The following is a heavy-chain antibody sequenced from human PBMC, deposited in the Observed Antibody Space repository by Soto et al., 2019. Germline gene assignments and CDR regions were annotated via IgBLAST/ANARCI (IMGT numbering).Heavy chain of an antibody. CDR2: IKHSGST. CDR1: GGSFSGYY. D-gene: IGHD2-2*01. Sequence: QVQLQQWGAGLLKPSETLSLTCAVYGGSFSGYYWSWIRQPPGKGLEWIGEIKHSGSTNYNPSLNSRVTISVDTSKNQFSLKLSSVTAADTAVYYCARGGPAALYYFDYWGQGTLVTVSS. CDR3: ARGGPAALYYFDY. J-gene: IGHJ4*02. V-gene: IGHV4-34*01.